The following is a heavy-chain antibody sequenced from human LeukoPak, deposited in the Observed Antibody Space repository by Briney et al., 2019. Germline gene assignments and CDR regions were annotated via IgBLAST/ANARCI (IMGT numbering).Heavy chain of an antibody. CDR1: GFTVSSNY. V-gene: IGHV3-53*01. D-gene: IGHD3-22*01. CDR3: VRSAFHAGSGNYYDY. J-gene: IGHJ4*02. CDR2: IYSGGST. Sequence: GGSLRLSCAVSGFTVSSNYMNWVRQAPGKGLEWVSVIYSGGSTFYADSVKGRFTISRDNAENTLYLQMNSLRVEDTAVYYCVRSAFHAGSGNYYDYWGQGTLVTVSS.